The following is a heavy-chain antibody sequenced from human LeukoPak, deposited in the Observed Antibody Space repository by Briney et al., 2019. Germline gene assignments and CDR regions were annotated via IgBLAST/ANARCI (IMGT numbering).Heavy chain of an antibody. D-gene: IGHD2-21*02. V-gene: IGHV3-23*01. CDR2: ITAGGDNT. CDR3: AKGHYPDASCAGDCYYSY. CDR1: GFTFNSYA. J-gene: IGHJ4*02. Sequence: GGSLRLSCAASGFTFNSYAMTWVRQAPGKGLEWVSGITAGGDNTFYADSVKGRFTIPRDNSKNTLYLQTDSLRAEDTAVYYCAKGHYPDASCAGDCYYSYWGQGTLVTVSS.